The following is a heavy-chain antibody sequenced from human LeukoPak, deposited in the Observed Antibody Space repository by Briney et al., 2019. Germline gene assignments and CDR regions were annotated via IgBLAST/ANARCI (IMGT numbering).Heavy chain of an antibody. Sequence: GGSLRLSCAASGFTFSDYYMSWIRQAPGKGLEWVSYISSSGSTIYYADSVKGRFTISRDNAKNSLYLQMNSLRAEDTAVYYCARDRGFGGGPHRIYYYYGMDAWGQGATVTVSS. D-gene: IGHD3-10*01. V-gene: IGHV3-11*01. CDR1: GFTFSDYY. J-gene: IGHJ6*02. CDR2: ISSSGSTI. CDR3: ARDRGFGGGPHRIYYYYGMDA.